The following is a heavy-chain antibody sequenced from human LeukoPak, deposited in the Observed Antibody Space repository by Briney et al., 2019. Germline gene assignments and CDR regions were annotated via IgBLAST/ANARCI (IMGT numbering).Heavy chain of an antibody. Sequence: GGSLRLSCAASGFTFSSYWMSWVRQAPGKGLEWVANIKQDGSEKYYVDSVKGRFTISRDNAKNSLYLQMNSLRAEDTAVYYCAIPYDFWSGALDYWGQGTLVTVSS. CDR1: GFTFSSYW. D-gene: IGHD3-3*01. CDR2: IKQDGSEK. V-gene: IGHV3-7*01. J-gene: IGHJ4*02. CDR3: AIPYDFWSGALDY.